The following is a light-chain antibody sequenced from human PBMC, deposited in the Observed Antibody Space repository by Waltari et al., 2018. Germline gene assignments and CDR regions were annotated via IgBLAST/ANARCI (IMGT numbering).Light chain of an antibody. CDR1: SSTIGSNY. CDR2: RNN. V-gene: IGLV1-47*01. CDR3: AAWDDSLSGVV. Sequence: QSVLTQPPSASGTPGQRVTISCSGSSSTIGSNYVYWYQQPPGTTPKLLIYRNNQRPSGVPDRVSGSKSGTSASLAISGLRSEDEADYYCAAWDDSLSGVVFGGGTKLTVL. J-gene: IGLJ2*01.